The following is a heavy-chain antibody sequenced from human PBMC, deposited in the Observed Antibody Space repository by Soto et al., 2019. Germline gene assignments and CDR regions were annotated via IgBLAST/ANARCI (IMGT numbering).Heavy chain of an antibody. CDR1: GFSLSTSGMC. Sequence: GSGPTLVNPTQTLTLTCTFSGFSLSTSGMCVSWIRQPPGKALEWLALIDWDDDKYYSTSLKTRLTISKDTSKNQVVLTMTNMDPVDTATYYCARAFIAVAGTNGMDVWGQGTTVTVSS. V-gene: IGHV2-70*01. CDR2: IDWDDDK. D-gene: IGHD6-19*01. CDR3: ARAFIAVAGTNGMDV. J-gene: IGHJ6*02.